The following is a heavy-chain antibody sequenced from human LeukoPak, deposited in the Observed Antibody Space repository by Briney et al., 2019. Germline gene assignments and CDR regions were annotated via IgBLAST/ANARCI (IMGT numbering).Heavy chain of an antibody. D-gene: IGHD7-27*01. Sequence: PSETLSLTCAVYGGSFSGYYWSWIRQPPGKGLEWIGEINHSGSTNYNPSLKSRVTISVDTSKNQFSLKLSSVTAADTAVYYCARGLYRRLVRATGDLNSSVYFDYWGQGTLVTVSS. V-gene: IGHV4-34*01. CDR3: ARGLYRRLVRATGDLNSSVYFDY. J-gene: IGHJ4*02. CDR1: GGSFSGYY. CDR2: INHSGST.